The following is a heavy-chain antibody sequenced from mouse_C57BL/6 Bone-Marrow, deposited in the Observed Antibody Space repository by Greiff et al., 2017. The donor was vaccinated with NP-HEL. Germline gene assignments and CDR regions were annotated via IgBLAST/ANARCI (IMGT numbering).Heavy chain of an antibody. CDR2: ISNGGGST. V-gene: IGHV5-12*01. CDR3: ARQYGSSWGYYLDY. Sequence: EVKLVESGGGLVQPGGSLKLSCAASGFTFSDYYMYWVRQTPEKRLEWVAYISNGGGSTYYPDTVKGRFTISRDNAKNTLYLQMSRLKSEDTAMYYGARQYGSSWGYYLDYWGQGTTLTVSS. D-gene: IGHD1-1*01. J-gene: IGHJ2*01. CDR1: GFTFSDYY.